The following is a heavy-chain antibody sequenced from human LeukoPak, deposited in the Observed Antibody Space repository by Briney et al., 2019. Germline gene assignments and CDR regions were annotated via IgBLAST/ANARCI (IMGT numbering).Heavy chain of an antibody. Sequence: ASVKVSCKASGYTFTSYYMHWVRQAPGQGLEWMGIINPSGGSTSYAQKFQGRVTMTRDMSTSTVYMELSSLRSEDTAVYYCARAKRQWLVSAKSYMDVWGKGTTVTVSS. CDR2: INPSGGST. V-gene: IGHV1-46*01. CDR3: ARAKRQWLVSAKSYMDV. J-gene: IGHJ6*03. CDR1: GYTFTSYY. D-gene: IGHD6-19*01.